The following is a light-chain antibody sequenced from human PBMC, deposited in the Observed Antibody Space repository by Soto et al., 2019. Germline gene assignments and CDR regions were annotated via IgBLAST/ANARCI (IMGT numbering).Light chain of an antibody. J-gene: IGLJ7*01. V-gene: IGLV1-51*02. CDR1: SSNIGNNY. CDR2: ENN. Sequence: QSVLTQPPSVSAAPGQKVTISCSGSSSNIGNNYVSWYQQLPGTAPKLLIYENNKRPSGIPDRFSGSKSGTSATLGITGLQTGDEADYYCGTWDSSLSAGVFGGGTQLPVL. CDR3: GTWDSSLSAGV.